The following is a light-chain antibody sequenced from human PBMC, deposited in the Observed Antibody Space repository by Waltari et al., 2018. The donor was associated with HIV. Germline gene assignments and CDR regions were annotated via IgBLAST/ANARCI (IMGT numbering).Light chain of an antibody. CDR3: QQYNSYSWT. CDR2: KAS. CDR1: QSISSW. Sequence: DIQMTQSPSTLSASVGDRVTITCRASQSISSWLAWYQQKPGKAPKLLVYKASSLESGGPSSFSGSGSGTEFTLTISSRQPDDFATYYCQQYNSYSWTFGQGTKVEIK. V-gene: IGKV1-5*03. J-gene: IGKJ1*01.